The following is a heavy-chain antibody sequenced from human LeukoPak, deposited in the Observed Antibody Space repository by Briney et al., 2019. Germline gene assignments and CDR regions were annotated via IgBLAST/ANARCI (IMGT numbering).Heavy chain of an antibody. CDR1: GFTFSSYS. D-gene: IGHD3-3*01. CDR2: IGSSSSTI. J-gene: IGHJ3*02. Sequence: GGSLRLSCAASGFTFSSYSMNWVRQAPGKGLEWVSYIGSSSSTIYYADSVKGRFTISRDNAKNSLYLQMNGLRAEDTAVYYCARVTDFWSGPHDAFDIWGQGTMVTVSS. V-gene: IGHV3-48*01. CDR3: ARVTDFWSGPHDAFDI.